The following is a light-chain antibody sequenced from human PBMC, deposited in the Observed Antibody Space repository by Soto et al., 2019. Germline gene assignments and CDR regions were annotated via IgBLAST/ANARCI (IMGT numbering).Light chain of an antibody. Sequence: DIQFTQSPSSLSASVGDRVTITCRASPAIASFLAWYQQKPGKAPKLLIYAASTLQSGVPSRFSGSGSGTEFTLTISSLQPEDFATYYCQQLNSYPWTFGQGTKVDVK. CDR1: PAIASF. V-gene: IGKV1-9*01. CDR2: AAS. J-gene: IGKJ1*01. CDR3: QQLNSYPWT.